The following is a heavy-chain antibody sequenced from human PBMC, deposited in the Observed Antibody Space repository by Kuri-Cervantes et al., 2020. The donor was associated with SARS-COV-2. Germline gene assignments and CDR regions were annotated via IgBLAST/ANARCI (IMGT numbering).Heavy chain of an antibody. CDR2: NNSYNGDT. J-gene: IGHJ4*02. Sequence: ASVKVSCKAAGYTFTGYYMHWVRQAPGQGLEWMGWNNSYNGDTNYAQKFQGRVTLTRDTSISKAYMELNRLRSDDAAVYYCARDPGYCSGGTCLDYWGQGTLVTVSS. CDR1: GYTFTGYY. V-gene: IGHV1-2*02. CDR3: ARDPGYCSGGTCLDY. D-gene: IGHD2-15*01.